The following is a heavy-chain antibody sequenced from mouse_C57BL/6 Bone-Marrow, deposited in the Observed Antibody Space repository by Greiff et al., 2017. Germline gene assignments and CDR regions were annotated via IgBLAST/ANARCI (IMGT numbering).Heavy chain of an antibody. J-gene: IGHJ3*01. CDR3: ARDYDYGTVWFAY. D-gene: IGHD2-4*01. CDR1: GYTFTSYT. CDR2: INPSSGYT. V-gene: IGHV1-4*01. Sequence: SGAELARPGASVKMSCKASGYTFTSYTMHWVKQRPGQGLEWIGYINPSSGYTKYNQKFKDKATLTADKSSSTAYMQLSSLTSEDSAVYYCARDYDYGTVWFAYWGQGTLVTVSA.